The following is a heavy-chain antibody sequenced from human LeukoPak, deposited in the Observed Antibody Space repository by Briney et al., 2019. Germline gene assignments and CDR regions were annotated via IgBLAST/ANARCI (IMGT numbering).Heavy chain of an antibody. CDR1: GYTFTRYG. CDR2: ISAYNGNT. D-gene: IGHD6-13*01. V-gene: IGHV1-18*01. CDR3: ARAGYSSSWLKYNWFDP. J-gene: IGHJ5*02. Sequence: ASVKVSCKASGYTFTRYGISWVRQAPGQGLEWMGWISAYNGNTNYAQKLQGRVTMTTDTSTSTAYMELRSLRSDDTAVYYCARAGYSSSWLKYNWFDPWGQGTLVTVSS.